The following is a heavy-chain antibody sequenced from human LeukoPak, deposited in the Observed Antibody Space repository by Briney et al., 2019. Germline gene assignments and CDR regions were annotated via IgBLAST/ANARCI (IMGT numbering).Heavy chain of an antibody. Sequence: SVKVSCKASGGTFSSYAISWVRQAPGQGLEWMGGIIPIFGTANYAQKFQGRVTLTTDTSTITVYMELSNLRSEDTSLYYCARGSVTTDASFDYWGQGTLVTVSS. D-gene: IGHD4-17*01. CDR3: ARGSVTTDASFDY. J-gene: IGHJ4*02. CDR1: GGTFSSYA. CDR2: IIPIFGTA. V-gene: IGHV1-69*05.